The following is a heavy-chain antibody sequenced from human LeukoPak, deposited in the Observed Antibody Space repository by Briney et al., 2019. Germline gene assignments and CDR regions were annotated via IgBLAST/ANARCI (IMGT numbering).Heavy chain of an antibody. CDR3: AADLRYSGSYFDP. CDR2: IVVGSGNT. V-gene: IGHV1-58*02. D-gene: IGHD1-26*01. CDR1: GFTFTSSA. Sequence: ASVKVSCKASGFTFTSSAMQWVRQARGQRLEWIGWIVVGSGNTNYAQKFQERVTITRDMSTSTPYMELSSLRSEDTAVYYCAADLRYSGSYFDPWGQGTLVTVSS. J-gene: IGHJ5*02.